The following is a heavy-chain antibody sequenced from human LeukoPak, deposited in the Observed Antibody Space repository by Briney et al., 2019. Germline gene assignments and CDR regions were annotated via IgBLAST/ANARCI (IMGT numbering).Heavy chain of an antibody. CDR3: ARDTAGVGGSSSGYYYGMDV. V-gene: IGHV3-21*01. Sequence: GGSLRLSCAASGFTFSSYSMNWVRQAPGKGLEWVSSISSSSSYIYYADSVKGRFTISRDNAKNSLHLQMNSLRAEDTAVYYCARDTAGVGGSSSGYYYGMDVWGQGTTVTVSS. J-gene: IGHJ6*02. D-gene: IGHD6-6*01. CDR2: ISSSSSYI. CDR1: GFTFSSYS.